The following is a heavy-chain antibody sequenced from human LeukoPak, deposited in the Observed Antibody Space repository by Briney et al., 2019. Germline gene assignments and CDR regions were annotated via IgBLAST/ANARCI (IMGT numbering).Heavy chain of an antibody. CDR1: GGSISFYY. CDR3: ARHAAVVGYYFDY. D-gene: IGHD6-19*01. Sequence: SETLSLTCSVSGGSISFYYWGWIRQSPGKGLEWIGYVYSSGSTNYNPSLKSRVTISVDTSKNQFSLKLTSVTAADTAVYYCARHAAVVGYYFDYWGQGTLVTVSS. V-gene: IGHV4-59*08. J-gene: IGHJ4*02. CDR2: VYSSGST.